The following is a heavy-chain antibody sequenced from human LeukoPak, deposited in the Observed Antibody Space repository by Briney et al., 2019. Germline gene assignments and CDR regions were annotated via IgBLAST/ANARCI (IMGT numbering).Heavy chain of an antibody. CDR2: ISSSGSTI. CDR1: GFTFSDYY. J-gene: IGHJ4*02. V-gene: IGHV3-11*04. CDR3: ARDRNGDFWSTYYTGYFDY. Sequence: GGSPRLSCAASGFTFSDYYTSWIRQAPGKGLEWVSYISSSGSTIYYADSVKGRFTISRDNAKNSLSLQMNSLRAEDTSVYYCARDRNGDFWSTYYTGYFDYWGQGTLVTVSS. D-gene: IGHD3-3*01.